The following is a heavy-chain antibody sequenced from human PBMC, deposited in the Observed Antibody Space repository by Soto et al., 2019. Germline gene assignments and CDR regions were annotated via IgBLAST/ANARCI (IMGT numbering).Heavy chain of an antibody. CDR2: ISYDGSNK. D-gene: IGHD3-22*01. CDR3: ARDLSRGITMIALEIHY. J-gene: IGHJ4*02. V-gene: IGHV3-30-3*01. Sequence: GGSLRLSCATSGFTFNTYAMHWVRQAPGKGLELVAIISYDGSNKYYADSVKGRFTISRDNPKNTVYLEMSSLRPEDTAVYYCARDLSRGITMIALEIHYWGQGTLVTVSS. CDR1: GFTFNTYA.